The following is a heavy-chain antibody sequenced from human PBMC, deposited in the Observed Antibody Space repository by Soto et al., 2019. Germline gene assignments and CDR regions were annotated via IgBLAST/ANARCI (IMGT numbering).Heavy chain of an antibody. J-gene: IGHJ6*02. V-gene: IGHV3-74*01. CDR3: ARGGYCSSTSCYTEGLWDYYYYGMDV. D-gene: IGHD2-2*02. CDR2: INSDGSST. Sequence: GGSLRLSCAASGFTFSSYWMHWVRQAPGKGLVCVSRINSDGSSTSYADSVKGRFTISRDNAKNTLYLQMNSLRAEDTAVYYCARGGYCSSTSCYTEGLWDYYYYGMDVWGQGTTVTVSS. CDR1: GFTFSSYW.